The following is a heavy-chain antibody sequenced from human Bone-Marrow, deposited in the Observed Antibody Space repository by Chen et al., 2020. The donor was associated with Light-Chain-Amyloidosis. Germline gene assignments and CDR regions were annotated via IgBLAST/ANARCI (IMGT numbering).Heavy chain of an antibody. CDR1: GYTFPNYW. CDR2: IYPDDSDA. CDR3: ARRRDGYNFDY. Sequence: EQSGPEVKKPGESLKISCKGSGYTFPNYWIGWVRQMPGKGLEWMGVIYPDDSDARYSPSFEGQVTISADKSITTAYLQWRSLKASDTAMYYCARRRDGYNFDYWGQGTQVTVSS. D-gene: IGHD5-12*01. J-gene: IGHJ4*02. V-gene: IGHV5-51*01.